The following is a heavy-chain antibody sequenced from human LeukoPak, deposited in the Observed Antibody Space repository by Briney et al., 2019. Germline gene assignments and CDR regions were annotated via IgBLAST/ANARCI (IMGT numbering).Heavy chain of an antibody. Sequence: GGSLRLSCAASGFTFSSYGMHWVRQAPGKGLEWVAVTSSDLNVKLYADSVKGRFTISRDNSRSTLYLQMDSLRPEDTAIYYCAREGYYGSGSPPSLYFDYWGQGTLVTVSS. CDR3: AREGYYGSGSPPSLYFDY. CDR1: GFTFSSYG. V-gene: IGHV3-30*03. J-gene: IGHJ4*02. D-gene: IGHD3-10*01. CDR2: TSSDLNVK.